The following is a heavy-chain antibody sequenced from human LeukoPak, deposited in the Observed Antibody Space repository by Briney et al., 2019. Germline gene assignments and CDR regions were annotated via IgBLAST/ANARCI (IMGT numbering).Heavy chain of an antibody. J-gene: IGHJ5*02. CDR3: ARELYTVTTGSNWFDP. V-gene: IGHV4-61*08. D-gene: IGHD4-11*01. CDR2: IYYSGST. Sequence: SQTLSLTCTVSGGSISSGGYYWSWIRQPPGKGLEWIGYIYYSGSTNYNPSLKSRVTISVDTSKNQFSLKLSSVTAADTAVYYCARELYTVTTGSNWFDPWGQGTLVTVSS. CDR1: GGSISSGGYY.